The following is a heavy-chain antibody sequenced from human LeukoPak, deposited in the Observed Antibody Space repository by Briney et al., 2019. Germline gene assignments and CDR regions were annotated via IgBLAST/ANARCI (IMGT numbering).Heavy chain of an antibody. V-gene: IGHV6-1*01. Sequence: SQTLSLTCAISGDSVSSNSAAWNWIRQSPSRGLEWLGRTYYRSKWYNDYAVSVKGRITINPDTSKNQFSLQLNSVTPEDTAVYYCARVTRDSSGYTYYFDYWGQGTLVTVSS. CDR1: GDSVSSNSAA. CDR3: ARVTRDSSGYTYYFDY. CDR2: TYYRSKWYN. D-gene: IGHD3-22*01. J-gene: IGHJ4*02.